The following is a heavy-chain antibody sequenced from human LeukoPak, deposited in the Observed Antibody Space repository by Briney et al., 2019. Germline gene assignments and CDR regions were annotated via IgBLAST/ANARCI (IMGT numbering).Heavy chain of an antibody. CDR1: GGSISSYY. D-gene: IGHD3-3*01. CDR2: IYTSGST. Sequence: SETVSLTCTVSGGSISSYYWSWIRQPAGKGLEWIGRIYTSGSTNYNPSLKSRVTMSVDTSENQFSLKLSSVTAADTAVYYCARVDSLASFWFDPWGQGTLVTVSS. J-gene: IGHJ5*02. CDR3: ARVDSLASFWFDP. V-gene: IGHV4-4*07.